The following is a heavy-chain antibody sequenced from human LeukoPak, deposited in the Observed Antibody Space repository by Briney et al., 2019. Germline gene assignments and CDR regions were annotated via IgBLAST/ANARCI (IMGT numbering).Heavy chain of an antibody. J-gene: IGHJ6*02. V-gene: IGHV1-69*13. CDR3: ARGGRFAPYGMDV. CDR2: IIPIFGTA. CDR1: GGTFSSYA. D-gene: IGHD3-3*01. Sequence: SVKVSCKASGGTFSSYAISWVRQAPGQGLEWMGGIIPIFGTANYAQKFQGRVTITADESTSTAYMELSRLRSDDTAVYYCARGGRFAPYGMDVWGQGTTVTVSS.